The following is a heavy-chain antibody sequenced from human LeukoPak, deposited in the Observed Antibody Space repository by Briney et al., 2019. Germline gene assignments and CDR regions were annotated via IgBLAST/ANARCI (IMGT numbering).Heavy chain of an antibody. CDR1: GGSISTYY. D-gene: IGHD5-18*01. CDR3: ARDKAHSYGRYFDP. J-gene: IGHJ5*02. CDR2: ISNGNT. Sequence: SETLSLTCSVAGGSISTYYWNWIRQTPGKGLEWIGHISNGNTDYNPSLKSRVTISVDTSKNQFSLRLTSVTAADTGVYYCARDKAHSYGRYFDPWGQGALVIASS. V-gene: IGHV4-59*01.